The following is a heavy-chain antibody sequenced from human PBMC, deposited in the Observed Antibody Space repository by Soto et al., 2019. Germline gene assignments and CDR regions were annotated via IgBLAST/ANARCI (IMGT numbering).Heavy chain of an antibody. CDR2: IYYSGST. Sequence: SETLSLTCTVSGGSISSGGYYWSWIRQHPGKGLEWIGYIYYSGSTYYNPSLKSRVTISVDTSKNQFSLKLSSVTAADTAVYYCARGVSGGFKIFDYWGQGTLVTVSS. V-gene: IGHV4-31*03. CDR1: GGSISSGGYY. CDR3: ARGVSGGFKIFDY. D-gene: IGHD3-3*01. J-gene: IGHJ4*02.